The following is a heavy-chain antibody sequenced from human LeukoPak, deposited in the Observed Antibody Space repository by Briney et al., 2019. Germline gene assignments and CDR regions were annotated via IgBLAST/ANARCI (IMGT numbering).Heavy chain of an antibody. CDR2: IHPNSGST. J-gene: IGHJ4*02. CDR3: ARLRGVYEPFDY. Sequence: ASVTVSFKSSGYTFTDYYMHWVRQAPGQGLEWMGWIHPNSGSTNYAQKFQGRVTMTRDTSISTAYMELSSLRSDDTAVYYCARLRGVYEPFDYWGQGTLVTVSS. V-gene: IGHV1-2*02. CDR1: GYTFTDYY. D-gene: IGHD5/OR15-5a*01.